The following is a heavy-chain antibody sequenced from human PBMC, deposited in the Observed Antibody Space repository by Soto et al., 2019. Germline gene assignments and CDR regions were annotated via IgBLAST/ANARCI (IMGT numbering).Heavy chain of an antibody. CDR1: GGSFSGYY. CDR3: ARPFNRGYSYGNFDY. V-gene: IGHV4-34*01. Sequence: SETLSLTCAVYGGSFSGYYWSWIRQPPGKGLEWIGEINHSGSTNYNPSLKSRVTISVDTSKNQFSLKLSSVTAADTAVYYCARPFNRGYSYGNFDYWGQGTLVTVS. J-gene: IGHJ4*02. D-gene: IGHD5-18*01. CDR2: INHSGST.